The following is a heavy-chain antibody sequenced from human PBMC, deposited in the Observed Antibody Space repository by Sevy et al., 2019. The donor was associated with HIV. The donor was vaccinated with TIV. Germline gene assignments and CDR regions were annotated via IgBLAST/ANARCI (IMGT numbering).Heavy chain of an antibody. CDR3: ARDEGGDIVVVVAATAGAFDI. J-gene: IGHJ3*02. CDR1: GFTFSSYS. Sequence: GGSLRLSCAASGFTFSSYSMNWVRQAPGKGLEWVSSISSSSSYIYYADSVKGRFTISRDNAKNSLYLQMNSLRAEDTAGYYCARDEGGDIVVVVAATAGAFDIWGQGTMVTVSS. V-gene: IGHV3-21*01. CDR2: ISSSSSYI. D-gene: IGHD2-15*01.